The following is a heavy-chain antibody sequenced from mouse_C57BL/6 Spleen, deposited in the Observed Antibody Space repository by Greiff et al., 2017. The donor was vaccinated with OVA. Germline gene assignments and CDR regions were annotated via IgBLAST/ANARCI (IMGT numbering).Heavy chain of an antibody. CDR3: ARLGRGAWFAY. CDR1: GYTFTSYW. Sequence: VQLQQPGAELVKPGASVKVSCKASGYTFTSYWMHWVKQRPGQGLEWIGMIHPNSGSTNYNEKFKSKATLTVDKSSSTAYMQLSSLTSEDSAVYYCARLGRGAWFAYWGQGTLVTVSA. CDR2: IHPNSGST. V-gene: IGHV1-64*01. D-gene: IGHD4-1*01. J-gene: IGHJ3*01.